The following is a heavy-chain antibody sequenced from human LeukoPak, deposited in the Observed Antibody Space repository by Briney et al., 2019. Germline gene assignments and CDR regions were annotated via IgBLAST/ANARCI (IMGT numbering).Heavy chain of an antibody. CDR1: GFTFSDYY. D-gene: IGHD1-1*01. CDR3: AKDIGTLDAFDI. CDR2: ISSSGSTI. J-gene: IGHJ3*02. V-gene: IGHV3-11*01. Sequence: GGSLRLSCAASGFTFSDYYMSWIRQAPGKGPEWVSYISSSGSTIYYADSVKGRFTISRDNAKNSLYLQMNSLRAEDTALYYCAKDIGTLDAFDIWGQGTMVTVSS.